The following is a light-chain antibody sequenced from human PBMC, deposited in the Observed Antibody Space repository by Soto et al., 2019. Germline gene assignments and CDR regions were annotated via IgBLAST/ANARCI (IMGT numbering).Light chain of an antibody. V-gene: IGLV2-14*01. CDR3: SSYTSSSTRV. CDR1: SSDVGGYNY. Sequence: QSVLTQPASVSGSPGQSITISCTGTSSDVGGYNYVAWYQQHPGKAPKLMIYVVSNRPSGVSNRFSGSKSGNTASLTISGLQAEDEADYYCSSYTSSSTRVFGPGTKVTVL. J-gene: IGLJ1*01. CDR2: VVS.